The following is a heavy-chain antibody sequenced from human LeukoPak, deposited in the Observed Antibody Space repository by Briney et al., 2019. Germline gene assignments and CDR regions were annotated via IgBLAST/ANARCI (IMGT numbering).Heavy chain of an antibody. V-gene: IGHV3-21*01. Sequence: GGSLRLSCAASGFTFSSYSMTWVRQAPGKGLEWVSSISGSTGYIYYADSEKGRFTISRDNAKNSLYLQMNSLRAEDTAVYYCASEGVNSMLRGVIYGMDVWGQGTTVAVSS. CDR3: ASEGVNSMLRGVIYGMDV. CDR1: GFTFSSYS. D-gene: IGHD3-10*01. CDR2: ISGSTGYI. J-gene: IGHJ6*02.